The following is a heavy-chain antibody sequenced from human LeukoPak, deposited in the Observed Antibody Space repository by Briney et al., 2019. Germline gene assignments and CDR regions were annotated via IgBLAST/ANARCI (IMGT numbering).Heavy chain of an antibody. V-gene: IGHV1-69*13. J-gene: IGHJ4*02. CDR1: GGTFSSYA. Sequence: SVKVSCKASGGTFSSYAISWARQAPGQGLEWMGGIIPIFGTANYAQKFQGRVTITADESTSTAYMELSSLRSEDTAVYYCAMARGLRYFDWLGIDYWGQGTLVTVSS. CDR2: IIPIFGTA. D-gene: IGHD3-9*01. CDR3: AMARGLRYFDWLGIDY.